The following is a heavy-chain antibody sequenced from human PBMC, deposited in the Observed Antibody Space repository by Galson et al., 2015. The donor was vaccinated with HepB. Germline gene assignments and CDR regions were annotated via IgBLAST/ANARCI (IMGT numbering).Heavy chain of an antibody. D-gene: IGHD2-15*01. J-gene: IGHJ4*02. CDR1: GFRLSDSW. Sequence: SLRLSCAASGFRLSDSWMTWVRQSAERGLEWVANINEDGSAKRYLDSVKGRFTISRDNSKNTLYLQMGSLRAEDMAVYYCARLYCSGGSCYFDYWGQGTLVTVSS. V-gene: IGHV3-7*01. CDR2: INEDGSAK. CDR3: ARLYCSGGSCYFDY.